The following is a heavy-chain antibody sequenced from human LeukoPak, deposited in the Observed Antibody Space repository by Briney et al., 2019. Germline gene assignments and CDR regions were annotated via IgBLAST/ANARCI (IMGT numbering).Heavy chain of an antibody. CDR1: GFTFDDYA. CDR3: AKDRGQATFDY. Sequence: GGSLRLSRAASGFTFDDYAMHWVRQAPGKGLEWVSGINWNSGSIGYADSVKGRFTISRDNAKNSLYLQMNSLRAEDTALYYCAKDRGQATFDYWGQGTLVTVSS. V-gene: IGHV3-9*01. CDR2: INWNSGSI. J-gene: IGHJ4*02. D-gene: IGHD1-26*01.